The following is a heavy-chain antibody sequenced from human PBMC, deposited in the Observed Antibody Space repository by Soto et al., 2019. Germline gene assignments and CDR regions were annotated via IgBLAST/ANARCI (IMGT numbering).Heavy chain of an antibody. D-gene: IGHD3-10*01. J-gene: IGHJ4*02. CDR2: INHSGST. V-gene: IGHV4-34*01. CDR1: GGSFSGYF. CDR3: TRGRGFGHFTPPFDY. Sequence: QVQLQQWGAGLLKPSETMSLTCAVSGGSFSGYFWSWIRQPPGKGLEWIGEINHSGSTYYNPSLGSRVTVLVDTSRSQFSPKLRSVTAADTAVYFCTRGRGFGHFTPPFDYWGQGTLVTVSS.